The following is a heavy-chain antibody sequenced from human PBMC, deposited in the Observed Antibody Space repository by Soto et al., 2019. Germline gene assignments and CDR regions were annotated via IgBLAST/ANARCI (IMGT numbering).Heavy chain of an antibody. CDR1: GFTFSSYS. V-gene: IGHV3-21*01. CDR3: ARASIQHNWSPGFDP. D-gene: IGHD1-20*01. J-gene: IGHJ5*02. CDR2: ISSSSSYI. Sequence: GGSLRLSCAASGFTFSSYSMNWVRQAPGKGLEWVSSISSSSSYIYYADSVKGRFTISRDNAKNSLYLQMNSLRAEDTAVYYCARASIQHNWSPGFDPWGQGTLVTVSS.